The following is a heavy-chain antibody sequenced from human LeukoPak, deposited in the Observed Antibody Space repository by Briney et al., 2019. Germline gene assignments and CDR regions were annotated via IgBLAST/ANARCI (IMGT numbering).Heavy chain of an antibody. CDR3: ARVFCSGGDCYRYFDY. V-gene: IGHV1-8*02. CDR2: MSPNSGNT. J-gene: IGHJ4*02. Sequence: ASVKVSCKASGGTFSSYAISWVRQATGQGLEWMGWMSPNSGNTGFGQKFQGRVTMTRDTSISTAYMELSSLRSEDTAVYYCARVFCSGGDCYRYFDYWGQGTLVTVSS. D-gene: IGHD2-21*02. CDR1: GGTFSSYA.